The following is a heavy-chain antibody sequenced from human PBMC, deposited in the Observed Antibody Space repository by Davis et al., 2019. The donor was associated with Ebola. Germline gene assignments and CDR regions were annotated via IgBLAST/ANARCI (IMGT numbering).Heavy chain of an antibody. CDR2: IYYSGST. J-gene: IGHJ5*02. CDR1: GGSISSYY. D-gene: IGHD3-10*01. V-gene: IGHV4-59*12. CDR3: ARSPDGITMVRGVISWFDP. Sequence: SETLSLTCTVSGGSISSYYWSWIRQPPGKGLEWIGYIYYSGSTNYNPSLKSRVTISVDTSKNQFSLKLSSVTAADTAVYYCARSPDGITMVRGVISWFDPWGQGTLVTVSS.